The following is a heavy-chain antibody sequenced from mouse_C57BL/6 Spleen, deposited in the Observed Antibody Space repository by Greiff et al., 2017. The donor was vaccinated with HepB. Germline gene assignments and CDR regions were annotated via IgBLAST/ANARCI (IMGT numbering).Heavy chain of an antibody. V-gene: IGHV3-6*01. Sequence: ESGPGLVKPSQSLSLTCSVTGYSITSGYYWNWIRQFPGNKLEWMGYISYDGSNNYNPSLKNRISITRDTSKNQFFLKLNSVTTEDTATYYCARTQALYYFDYWGQGTTLTVSS. J-gene: IGHJ2*01. CDR3: ARTQALYYFDY. CDR1: GYSITSGYY. D-gene: IGHD3-2*02. CDR2: ISYDGSN.